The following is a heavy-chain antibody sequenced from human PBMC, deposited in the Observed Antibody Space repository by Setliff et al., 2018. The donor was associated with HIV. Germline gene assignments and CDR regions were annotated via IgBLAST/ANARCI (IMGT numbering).Heavy chain of an antibody. CDR3: ARELYGGNSRPFDY. J-gene: IGHJ4*02. CDR2: IYDSGIT. Sequence: SETLSLTCTVSGGSISSYYWNWIRQPPGKGLEWIGYIYDSGITDHNPSLEGRLTMSVDTSKNQVSLRLKSVTTADTAVYFCARELYGGNSRPFDYWGQGALVTVSS. CDR1: GGSISSYY. V-gene: IGHV4-59*01. D-gene: IGHD2-21*02.